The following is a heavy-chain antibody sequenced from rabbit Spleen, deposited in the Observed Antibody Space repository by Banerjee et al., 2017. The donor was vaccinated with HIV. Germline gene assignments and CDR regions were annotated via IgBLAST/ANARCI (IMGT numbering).Heavy chain of an antibody. D-gene: IGHD1-1*01. V-gene: IGHV1S45*01. CDR1: GFSFSDRDV. J-gene: IGHJ4*01. CDR3: ARDLVGVIGWNFYL. CDR2: INAATAKP. Sequence: QEQLVESGGGLVKPEGSLTLTCKASGFSFSDRDVMCWVRQAPGKGLEWIACINAATAKPVYATWAKGRFTISRTSSTTVTLQMTSLTAADRAAYFCARDLVGVIGWNFYLWGPGTLVTVS.